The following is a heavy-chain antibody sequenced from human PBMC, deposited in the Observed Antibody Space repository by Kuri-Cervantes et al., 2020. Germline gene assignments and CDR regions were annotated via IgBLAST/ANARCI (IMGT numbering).Heavy chain of an antibody. CDR3: ASLLVSPLAYGDYGDYYGMDV. CDR1: GGTFSSYA. CDR2: IIPIFGTA. V-gene: IGHV1-69*13. Sequence: SVKVSCKASGGTFSSYAISWVRQAPGQGLEWMGGIIPIFGTANYAQKFQGRVTITADESTSTAYMELSSLRSEDTAVYYCASLLVSPLAYGDYGDYYGMDVWGQGTTVTVSS. D-gene: IGHD4-17*01. J-gene: IGHJ6*02.